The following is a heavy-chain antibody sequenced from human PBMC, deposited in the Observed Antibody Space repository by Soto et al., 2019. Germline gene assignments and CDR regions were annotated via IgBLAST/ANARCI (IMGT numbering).Heavy chain of an antibody. CDR2: IYYSGST. J-gene: IGHJ1*01. V-gene: IGHV4-59*01. D-gene: IGHD6-19*01. Sequence: SETLSLTCTVSGGFISSYYWSWIRQPPGKGLEWIGYIYYSGSTNYNPSLKSRVTISIDTSKNQFSLKLTSVTAADTAVYYCAIGFSSGRRVPLAYCGRGSLVPVSS. CDR3: AIGFSSGRRVPLAY. CDR1: GGFISSYY.